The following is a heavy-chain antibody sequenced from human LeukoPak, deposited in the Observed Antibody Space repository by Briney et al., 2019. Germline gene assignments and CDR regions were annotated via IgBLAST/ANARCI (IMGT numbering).Heavy chain of an antibody. CDR3: ARGGGYYYDSSGYYYDY. CDR1: GFTFSSYA. J-gene: IGHJ4*02. D-gene: IGHD3-22*01. V-gene: IGHV3-48*03. CDR2: ISSSGSTI. Sequence: GGSLRLSCAASGFTFSSYAMNWVRQAPGKGLEWVSYISSSGSTIYYADSVKGRFTISRDNAKNSLYLQMNSLRAEDTAVYYCARGGGYYYDSSGYYYDYWGQGTLVTVSS.